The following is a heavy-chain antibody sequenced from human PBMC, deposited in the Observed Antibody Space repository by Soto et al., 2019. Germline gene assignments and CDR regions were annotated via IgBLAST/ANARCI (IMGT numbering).Heavy chain of an antibody. D-gene: IGHD6-6*01. CDR3: ARDLTRLAARPPYYYGMDV. J-gene: IGHJ6*02. CDR2: IIPIFGTA. V-gene: IGHV1-69*13. Sequence: SVKVSCKASGGTFSSYAISWVRQAPGQGLEWMGGIIPIFGTANYAQKFQGRVTITADESTSTAYMELSSLRSEDTAVYYCARDLTRLAARPPYYYGMDVWGQGTTVTVSS. CDR1: GGTFSSYA.